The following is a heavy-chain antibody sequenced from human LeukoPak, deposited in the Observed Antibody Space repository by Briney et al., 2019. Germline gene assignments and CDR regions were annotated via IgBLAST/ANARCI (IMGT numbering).Heavy chain of an antibody. D-gene: IGHD6-13*01. CDR3: ARAPGYRGFLDY. CDR2: ISSSSSYI. V-gene: IGHV3-21*01. CDR1: GFTFSSYN. J-gene: IGHJ4*02. Sequence: GGSLRLSCAASGFTFSSYNMNWVRQAPGKGLEWVSFISSSSSYIYYADSVKGRFTISRDNAKNSLYLQMNSLRAEDTAVYYCARAPGYRGFLDYWGQGTLVTVSS.